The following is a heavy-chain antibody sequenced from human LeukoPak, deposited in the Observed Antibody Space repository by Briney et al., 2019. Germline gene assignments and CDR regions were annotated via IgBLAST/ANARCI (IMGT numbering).Heavy chain of an antibody. D-gene: IGHD3-22*01. V-gene: IGHV3-7*01. CDR3: ARGDSRGYYYTSGFDP. J-gene: IGHJ5*02. Sequence: PGGSLRLSCAASGFTFSSYWMSWVRQAPGKGLEWVANIKQDGSEKYYVDSVKGRFTISRDNAKNTLHLQMNSLRAEDTAVYYCARGDSRGYYYTSGFDPWGQGTLVTVSS. CDR1: GFTFSSYW. CDR2: IKQDGSEK.